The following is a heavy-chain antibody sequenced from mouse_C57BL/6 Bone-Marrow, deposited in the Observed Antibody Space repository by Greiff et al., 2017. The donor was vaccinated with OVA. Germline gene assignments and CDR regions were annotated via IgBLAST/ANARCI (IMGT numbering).Heavy chain of an antibody. CDR2: IYPRSGTT. Sequence: QVQLQQSGAELARPGASVKLSCKASGYTFPSYGISWVKQRTGQGLEWIGEIYPRSGTTYYNEKFKGKATMTADKSSSTAYMELRSLTSEDSAVYFCARNSCYYAMDYWVQGTSVTVSS. J-gene: IGHJ4*01. V-gene: IGHV1-81*01. CDR1: GYTFPSYG. CDR3: ARNSCYYAMDY.